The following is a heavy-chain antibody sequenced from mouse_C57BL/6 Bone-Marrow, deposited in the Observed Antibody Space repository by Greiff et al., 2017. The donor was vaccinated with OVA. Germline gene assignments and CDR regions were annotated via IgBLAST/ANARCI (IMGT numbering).Heavy chain of an antibody. Sequence: VKLVESGGGLVQPGGSLKLSCAASGFTFSDYYMYWVRQTPEKRLEWVAYISNGGGSTYYPDTVKGRFTISRDNAKNTLYLQMSRLKSEDTAMYYCARPHDGMDYWGQGTSVTVSS. CDR1: GFTFSDYY. CDR2: ISNGGGST. D-gene: IGHD2-3*01. V-gene: IGHV5-12*01. J-gene: IGHJ4*01. CDR3: ARPHDGMDY.